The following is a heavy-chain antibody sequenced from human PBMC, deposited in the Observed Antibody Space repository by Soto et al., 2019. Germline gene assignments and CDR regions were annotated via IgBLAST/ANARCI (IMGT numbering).Heavy chain of an antibody. CDR2: VWNDGTNP. CDR1: GFTFSSYG. CDR3: ARDNVASTNYFSFDP. J-gene: IGHJ5*02. Sequence: QVQLVESGGGVVQPGRSLRLSCAASGFTFSSYGMHWVRLTPGKGLEWVALVWNDGTNPYYADSVQGRFTISRDNSKNTLYLQMNRLSAEDTAVYYCARDNVASTNYFSFDPRGQGTLVTVSS. D-gene: IGHD1-7*01. V-gene: IGHV3-33*01.